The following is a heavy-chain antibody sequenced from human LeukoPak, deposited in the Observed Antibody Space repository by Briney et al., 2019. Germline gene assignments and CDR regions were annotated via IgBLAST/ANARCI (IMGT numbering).Heavy chain of an antibody. CDR3: ARDPSSVTLYFFDY. Sequence: EASVKVSCKASGYTFRGNYIHWLRQAPGQGLEWMGWIDANNGDTMSAQKFQGRVTMSRDTSISTAYMDLSSLSPDDAAVYYCARDPSSVTLYFFDYWGQGTLVTVSS. J-gene: IGHJ4*02. CDR1: GYTFRGNY. CDR2: IDANNGDT. V-gene: IGHV1-2*02. D-gene: IGHD4-11*01.